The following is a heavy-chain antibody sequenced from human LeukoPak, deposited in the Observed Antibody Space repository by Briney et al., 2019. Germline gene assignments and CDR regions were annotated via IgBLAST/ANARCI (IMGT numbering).Heavy chain of an antibody. Sequence: SETLSLTCTVSGDSISSNNYYWGWIRQPPGKGLEWIWSLYYSGNTYYNPSLKSRVTISVDTSKNQFSLKLTSVTAADTAVYYCARDVEVGASGYWGQGTLVTVSS. V-gene: IGHV4-39*07. CDR3: ARDVEVGASGY. D-gene: IGHD2-15*01. CDR1: GDSISSNNYY. CDR2: LYYSGNT. J-gene: IGHJ4*02.